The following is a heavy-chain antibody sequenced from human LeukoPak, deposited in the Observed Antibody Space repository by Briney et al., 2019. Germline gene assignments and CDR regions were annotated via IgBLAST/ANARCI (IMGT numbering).Heavy chain of an antibody. CDR1: GGSISSFY. J-gene: IGHJ4*02. V-gene: IGHV4-4*07. D-gene: IGHD2-21*01. CDR3: ARNPCGGGTCHHYFDY. Sequence: SETLSLPCTVSGGSISSFYWSWIRQPAGKGLEWIGRIYSGGITNYSPSLKSRVTMSVDTSNNQFSLRLTSMTAADTAVYYCARNPCGGGTCHHYFDYWGQGTLVTVSS. CDR2: IYSGGIT.